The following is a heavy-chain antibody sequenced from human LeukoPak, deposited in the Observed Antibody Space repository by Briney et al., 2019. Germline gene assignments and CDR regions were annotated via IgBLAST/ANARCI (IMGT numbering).Heavy chain of an antibody. CDR3: AKDIAVAGWEYFQH. CDR2: ISGSGGST. CDR1: GLTFSNYA. Sequence: GGSLRLSCAASGLTFSNYAMSWVRQAPGKGLEWVSAISGSGGSTYYADSVKGRFTISRDNSKNTLYLQMNSLRVEDTAIYYCAKDIAVAGWEYFQHWGQGTLVTVSS. D-gene: IGHD6-19*01. V-gene: IGHV3-23*01. J-gene: IGHJ1*01.